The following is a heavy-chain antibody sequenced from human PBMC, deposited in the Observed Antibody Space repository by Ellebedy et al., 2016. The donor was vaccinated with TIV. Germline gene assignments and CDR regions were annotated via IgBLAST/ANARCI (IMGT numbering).Heavy chain of an antibody. CDR3: VRVKPAAAVFDY. J-gene: IGHJ4*01. V-gene: IGHV3-7*03. D-gene: IGHD6-13*01. CDR1: GFTFSSYW. CDR2: INQDGSEK. Sequence: GESLKISCAASGFTFSSYWMSWVRQAPGKGLEWVAKINQDGSEKHYVDSVKGRFTIFRDNAKNSLYLQMNSLRAEDTAVYYCVRVKPAAAVFDYWGQGTVVTVSS.